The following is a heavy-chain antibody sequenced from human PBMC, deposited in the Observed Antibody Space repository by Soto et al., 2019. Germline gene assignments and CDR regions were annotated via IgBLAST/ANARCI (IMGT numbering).Heavy chain of an antibody. CDR3: AKLPPGDT. J-gene: IGHJ4*02. Sequence: EVQLVESGGGVIQPGGSLRLSCAASGFTVSSTYMSWVRQAPGKGLEWVSVIYSDGRTYYADSLMGRFTISRDNSKNTVFLQMNSLRAEDRAVYYCAKLPPGDTWGQGTLAIVSS. D-gene: IGHD4-17*01. CDR1: GFTVSSTY. CDR2: IYSDGRT. V-gene: IGHV3-53*01.